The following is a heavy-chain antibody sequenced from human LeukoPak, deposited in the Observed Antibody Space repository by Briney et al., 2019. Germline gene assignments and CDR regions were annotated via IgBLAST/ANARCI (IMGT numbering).Heavy chain of an antibody. Sequence: GASVKVSCKASGYIFINYYVHWVRQAPGQGLEWMGVINPSSGGTSFAQKFQGRVTMTRDTSISTAYMELSRLRSDDTAVYYCARDLDDYVWGSYLYWGQGTLVTVSS. CDR3: ARDLDDYVWGSYLY. V-gene: IGHV1-2*02. J-gene: IGHJ4*02. CDR1: GYIFINYY. D-gene: IGHD3-16*02. CDR2: INPSSGGT.